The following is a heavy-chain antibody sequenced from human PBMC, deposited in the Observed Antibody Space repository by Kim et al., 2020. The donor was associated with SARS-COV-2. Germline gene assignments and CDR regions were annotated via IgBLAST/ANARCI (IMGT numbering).Heavy chain of an antibody. Sequence: GGSLRLSCTASGFTFGDYAMSWVRQAPGKGLEWVGFIRSKAYGGTTEYAASVKGRFTISRDDSKSIAYLQMNSLKTEDTAVYYCTSQVLTPNYSYYFDYWGQGTLVTVSS. V-gene: IGHV3-49*04. J-gene: IGHJ4*02. CDR3: TSQVLTPNYSYYFDY. CDR2: IRSKAYGGTT. D-gene: IGHD4-4*01. CDR1: GFTFGDYA.